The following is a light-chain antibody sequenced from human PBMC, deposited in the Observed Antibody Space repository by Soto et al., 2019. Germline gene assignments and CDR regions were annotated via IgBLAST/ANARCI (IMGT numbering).Light chain of an antibody. Sequence: DIQMTQSPSVLSASVGDRVTITCRASQSIGKHLNWYQQKPGKAPKFLIYGASTLQSGVPSRFNGRGSGTDFTLPVNWLQAEDFATYYCQQGYSSPATFGQGTRLEI. CDR3: QQGYSSPAT. V-gene: IGKV1-39*01. CDR2: GAS. CDR1: QSIGKH. J-gene: IGKJ5*01.